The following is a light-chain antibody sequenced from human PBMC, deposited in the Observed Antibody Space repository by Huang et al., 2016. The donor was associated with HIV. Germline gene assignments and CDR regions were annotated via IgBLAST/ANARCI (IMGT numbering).Light chain of an antibody. CDR1: QSVSSY. J-gene: IGKJ5*01. CDR3: QQRSNWPPSIT. CDR2: DVS. V-gene: IGKV3-11*01. Sequence: IVLTQSPATLSLSPGARATLACRASQSVSSYLAWYQQKPGQAPRLLIYDVSKRATGIPARFSGSGAGTDFTLTISSLEPEDFAIYYCQQRSNWPPSITFGQGTRLEIK.